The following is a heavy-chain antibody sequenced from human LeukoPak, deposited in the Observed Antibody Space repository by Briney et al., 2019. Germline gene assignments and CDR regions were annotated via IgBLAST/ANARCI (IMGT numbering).Heavy chain of an antibody. CDR1: GFTFSSYW. CDR3: ARAPDFDSFDY. Sequence: TGGSLRLSCAASGFTFSSYWMSWVRQAPGKGLGWVANIKQDGSEKYYVDSVKGRFTISRDNAKNSLYLQMNSLRAEDTAVYYCARAPDFDSFDYWGQGTLVTVSS. J-gene: IGHJ4*02. V-gene: IGHV3-7*01. D-gene: IGHD2-2*01. CDR2: IKQDGSEK.